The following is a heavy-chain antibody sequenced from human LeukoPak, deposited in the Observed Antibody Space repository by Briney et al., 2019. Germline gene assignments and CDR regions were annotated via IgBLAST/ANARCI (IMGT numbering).Heavy chain of an antibody. CDR1: GGSFSGYY. D-gene: IGHD6-13*01. Sequence: PSETLSLTCAVYGGSFSGYYWSWIRQPPGKGLEWIGEINHSGSTNYNPSLKSRVTISVDTSKNQFSLKLSSVTAADTAVYYCAGHPIGGRGIAIRPGAFDIWGQGTMVTVSS. CDR2: INHSGST. V-gene: IGHV4-34*01. CDR3: AGHPIGGRGIAIRPGAFDI. J-gene: IGHJ3*02.